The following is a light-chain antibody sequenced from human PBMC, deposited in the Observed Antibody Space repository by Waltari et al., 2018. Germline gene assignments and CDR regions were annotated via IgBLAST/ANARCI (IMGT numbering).Light chain of an antibody. J-gene: IGKJ1*01. CDR3: QKYVRLPVT. CDR2: DAS. Sequence: CRASQSVGKSLAGYQQKSGQAPRLLIYDASTRATGIPDRFSASGFWTDFSLTISRLEPEDFAVYYCQKYVRLPVTFGQGTKVEIK. V-gene: IGKV3-20*01. CDR1: QSVGKS.